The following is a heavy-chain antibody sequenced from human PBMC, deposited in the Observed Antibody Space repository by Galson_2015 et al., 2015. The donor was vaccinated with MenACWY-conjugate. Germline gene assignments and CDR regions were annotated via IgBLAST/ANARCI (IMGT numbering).Heavy chain of an antibody. J-gene: IGHJ5*02. CDR1: GFTFSNYW. CDR3: TKAAARYSTSSAFNWFDP. CDR2: VNSDGTGT. D-gene: IGHD6-6*01. Sequence: SLRLSCAASGFTFSNYWMHWVRHAPGKGLEWVSRVNSDGTGTTYEDSVKGRFTISRDNAKNTLYLQMNSLRAEDTAIYYCTKAAARYSTSSAFNWFDPWGQGALVTVSS. V-gene: IGHV3-74*01.